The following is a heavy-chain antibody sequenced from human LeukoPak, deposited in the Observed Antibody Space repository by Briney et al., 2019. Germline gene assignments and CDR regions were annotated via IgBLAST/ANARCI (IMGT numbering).Heavy chain of an antibody. V-gene: IGHV3-64*04. CDR2: ISDSGGST. CDR1: GFPFSSYA. J-gene: IGHJ4*02. CDR3: AKDQKSIAATGYDY. Sequence: GGSLRLSCSASGFPFSSYAMHWVRQAPGKGLEYVSAISDSGGSTYYADSVRGRFTISRDNSKNTLFLQMNSLRADDTAVYFCAKDQKSIAATGYDYWGQGTLVTVSS. D-gene: IGHD6-13*01.